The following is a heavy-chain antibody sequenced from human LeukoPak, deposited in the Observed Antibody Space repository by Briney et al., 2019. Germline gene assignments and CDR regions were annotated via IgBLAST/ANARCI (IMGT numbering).Heavy chain of an antibody. CDR2: ISGSGGST. V-gene: IGHV3-23*01. D-gene: IGHD3-10*01. J-gene: IGHJ4*02. CDR3: AKDRSPYYYGSGTDYFDY. Sequence: SGGSLRLSCAASGFTFSSYAMSWVRRAPGKRLEWVSAISGSGGSTYYADSVKGRFTISRDNSKNTLYLQTNSLRAEDTAVYYCAKDRSPYYYGSGTDYFDYWGQGTLVTVSS. CDR1: GFTFSSYA.